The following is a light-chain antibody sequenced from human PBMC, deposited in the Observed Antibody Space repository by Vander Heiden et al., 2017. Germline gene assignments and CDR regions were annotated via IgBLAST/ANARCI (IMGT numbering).Light chain of an antibody. J-gene: IGKJ2*01. CDR2: WAS. V-gene: IGKV4-1*01. CDR1: QSVFYNPHNSQS. Sequence: DNVMIQSPYFLTVSLCERTAINCQSSQSVFYNPHNSQSLAWYQQKPGQPPKLLMYWASGRDSGVPDRFSGSGSGTDFTLTISSLQAEDVAVYYCQQYFNTPYTFGQGTKLEIK. CDR3: QQYFNTPYT.